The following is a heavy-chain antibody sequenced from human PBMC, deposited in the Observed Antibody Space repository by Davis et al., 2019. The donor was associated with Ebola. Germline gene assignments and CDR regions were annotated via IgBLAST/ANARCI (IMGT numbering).Heavy chain of an antibody. CDR3: ASHLGYSSSHIDY. CDR2: ITSSGGST. CDR1: GFTFNNYA. J-gene: IGHJ4*02. Sequence: GGSLRLSCAASGFTFNNYAMSWVRQAPGKGLEWVSLITSSGGSTYYADSVRGRFTISRGNSKNTLYLQMNSLRAEDTAVYYCASHLGYSSSHIDYWGQGTVVTVSS. V-gene: IGHV3-23*01. D-gene: IGHD6-6*01.